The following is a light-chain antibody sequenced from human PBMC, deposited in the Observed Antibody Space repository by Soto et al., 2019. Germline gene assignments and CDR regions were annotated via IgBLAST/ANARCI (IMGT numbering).Light chain of an antibody. CDR2: DAS. CDR1: ESVSRN. J-gene: IGKJ1*01. V-gene: IGKV3-15*01. CDR3: QQYNNWPQT. Sequence: EVVMTQSPATLSVSPGERATLSCRASESVSRNLAWYQQKPGQAPRLLIYDASTRATGIPARFSGSGSGTDFTLTISGLQSEDFAVYYCQQYNNWPQTFGQGTKVEIK.